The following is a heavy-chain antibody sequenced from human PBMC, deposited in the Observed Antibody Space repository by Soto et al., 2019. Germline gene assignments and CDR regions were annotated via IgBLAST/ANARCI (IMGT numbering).Heavy chain of an antibody. CDR2: IYHSGST. J-gene: IGHJ4*02. V-gene: IGHV4-4*02. Sequence: PSETLSLTCAVSGGSISSSNWWSWVRQPPGKGLEWIGEIYHSGSTNYNPSLKSRVTISVDKSKNQFSLKLSPVTAADTAVYYCARVYDFWSGSIDYWGQGTLVTVSS. D-gene: IGHD3-3*01. CDR3: ARVYDFWSGSIDY. CDR1: GGSISSSNW.